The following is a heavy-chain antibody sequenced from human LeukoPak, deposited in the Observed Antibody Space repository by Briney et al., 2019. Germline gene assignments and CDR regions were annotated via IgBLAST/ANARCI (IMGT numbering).Heavy chain of an antibody. CDR3: ARALGPYYFDY. Sequence: KPSETLSLTCTVSGASISSYYWSWIRRPAGKGLEWIGRIYTNGSPNYNPSLQSRVTMSVDTSKNQFSLKLKSVTAADTAVYYCARALGPYYFDYWGQGTLVTVSS. J-gene: IGHJ4*02. CDR2: IYTNGSP. CDR1: GASISSYY. V-gene: IGHV4-4*07.